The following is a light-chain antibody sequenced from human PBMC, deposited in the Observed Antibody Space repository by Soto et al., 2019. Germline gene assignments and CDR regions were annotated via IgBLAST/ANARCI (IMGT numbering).Light chain of an antibody. CDR1: NSNFGSNT. CDR3: AAWDDSLNGWV. CDR2: SNN. V-gene: IGLV1-44*01. Sequence: QSVLTQPPSASGTPGQRVTISCSGSNSNFGSNTVNWYQQVPGTAPKLLIYSNNQRPSGVPDRFSGSKSGTSASLAISGLQSEDEADYSCAAWDDSLNGWVFGGGTKLTVL. J-gene: IGLJ3*02.